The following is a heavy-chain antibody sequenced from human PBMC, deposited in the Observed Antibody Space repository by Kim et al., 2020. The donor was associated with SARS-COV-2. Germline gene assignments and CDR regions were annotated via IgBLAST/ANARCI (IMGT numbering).Heavy chain of an antibody. V-gene: IGHV3-30-3*01. J-gene: IGHJ6*02. D-gene: IGHD3-22*01. CDR3: ARDYSVSSGNSYGMDV. CDR2: ISYDGSNK. Sequence: GGSLRLSCAASGFTFSSYAMHWVRQAPGKGLEWVAVISYDGSNKYYADSVKGRFTISRDNSKNTLYLQMNSLRAEDTAVYYCARDYSVSSGNSYGMDVWGQGTTVTVSS. CDR1: GFTFSSYA.